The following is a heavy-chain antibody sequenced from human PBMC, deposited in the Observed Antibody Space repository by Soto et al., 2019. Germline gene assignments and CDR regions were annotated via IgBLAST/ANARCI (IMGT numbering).Heavy chain of an antibody. CDR2: ISYDGSNK. D-gene: IGHD3-9*01. J-gene: IGHJ4*02. V-gene: IGHV3-30*18. CDR3: AKGSLALRYFDWLFDY. CDR1: GFTFSSYG. Sequence: QVQLVESGGGVVQPGRSLRLSCAASGFTFSSYGMHWVRQAPGKGLEWVAVISYDGSNKYYADSVKGRFTISRDNSKNTLYLQMNSLRAEDTVVYYCAKGSLALRYFDWLFDYWGQGTLVTVSS.